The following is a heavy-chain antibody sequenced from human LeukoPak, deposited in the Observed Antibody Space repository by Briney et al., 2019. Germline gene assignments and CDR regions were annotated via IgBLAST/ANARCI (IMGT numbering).Heavy chain of an antibody. Sequence: RPSETLSLTCAVYGGSFSGYYWSWIRQPPGKGLEWIGEINHSGSTNYNPSLKSRVTISVDTSKNQLSLKLSSVTAADTAVYYCARDRGGMDTAMVSSYWGQGTLVTVSS. CDR2: INHSGST. CDR1: GGSFSGYY. CDR3: ARDRGGMDTAMVSSY. V-gene: IGHV4-34*01. D-gene: IGHD5-18*01. J-gene: IGHJ4*02.